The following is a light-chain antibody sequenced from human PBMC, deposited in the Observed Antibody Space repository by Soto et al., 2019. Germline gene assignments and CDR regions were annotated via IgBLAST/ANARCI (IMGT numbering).Light chain of an antibody. CDR3: QAWDSSVYV. J-gene: IGLJ1*01. CDR1: KLGNKD. Sequence: SYELTQPPSVSVSPGQTASITCSGDKLGNKDAYWYQQKPGQSPVLVIYKDDKRPSGIPDRFSGSNSGNTATLTISGTQAVDEADYYCQAWDSSVYVFGTGTKLTVL. V-gene: IGLV3-1*01. CDR2: KDD.